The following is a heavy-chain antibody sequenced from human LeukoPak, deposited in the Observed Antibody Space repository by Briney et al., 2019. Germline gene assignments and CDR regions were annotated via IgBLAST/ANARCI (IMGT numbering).Heavy chain of an antibody. V-gene: IGHV4-31*03. D-gene: IGHD6-13*01. CDR1: GGSISNGGCY. CDR3: ARPVITAAAFDL. J-gene: IGHJ4*02. CDR2: IHNSGGT. Sequence: PSETLSLTCSVSGGSISNGGCYWSWIRQNPGRGLEWIGNIHNSGGTYYNPSLKSRVSISVDTSKNHFSLKLSSVTAADTAVYYCARPVITAAAFDLWGQATLVTVSS.